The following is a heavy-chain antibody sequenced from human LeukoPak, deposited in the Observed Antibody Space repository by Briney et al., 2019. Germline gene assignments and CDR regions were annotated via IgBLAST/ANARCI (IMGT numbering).Heavy chain of an antibody. J-gene: IGHJ4*02. Sequence: SETLSLTCAVYGGSFSGYYWSWIRQPPGKGLEWIGEINHSGSTNYNPSLKSRVTISVDTSKNQFSLKLSSVTAADTAVYYCARVVVVVAATHIDYWGQGTLVTVS. V-gene: IGHV4-34*01. CDR3: ARVVVVVAATHIDY. CDR1: GGSFSGYY. CDR2: INHSGST. D-gene: IGHD2-15*01.